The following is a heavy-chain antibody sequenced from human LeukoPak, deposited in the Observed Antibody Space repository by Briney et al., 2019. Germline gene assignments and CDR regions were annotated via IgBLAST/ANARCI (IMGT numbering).Heavy chain of an antibody. CDR1: GYTFPSYD. CDR3: ARMNYYGSSGYPKWYYP. D-gene: IGHD3-22*01. CDR2: INPNSGNT. V-gene: IGHV1-8*03. Sequence: ASVKVSCKASGYTFPSYDINWVRQATGQGLAGMGWINPNSGNTGYAQNFQGRVTIARNTFISTAYMELSSVRSEEKAVYYCARMNYYGSSGYPKWYYPWGQGTVVIVS. J-gene: IGHJ5*02.